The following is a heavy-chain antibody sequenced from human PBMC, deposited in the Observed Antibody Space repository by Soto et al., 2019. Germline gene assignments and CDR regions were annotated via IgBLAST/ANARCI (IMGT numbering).Heavy chain of an antibody. CDR3: AKGRPPFEL. D-gene: IGHD6-6*01. J-gene: IGHJ2*01. V-gene: IGHV3-23*01. Sequence: EVQLLESGGGLVQPGGSLRLSCAASQFTFSYYAMGWVRQAPGKGLEWVSLISGSGGSTNYADSVKGRFAIARDISENTLYLQMNSLSAEDTAVYYCAKGRPPFELWGRGTLVIVSS. CDR2: ISGSGGST. CDR1: QFTFSYYA.